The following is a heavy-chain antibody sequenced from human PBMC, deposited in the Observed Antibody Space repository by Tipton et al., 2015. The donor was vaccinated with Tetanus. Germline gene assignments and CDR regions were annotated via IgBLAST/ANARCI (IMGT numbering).Heavy chain of an antibody. Sequence: TLSLTCTVSGGSISTYYWSWIRQPPGKGLEWIGYIYYRGSTNYYPSLKSRVTMSVDTSKNQFSLKLSSVTAADTAVYYCASRDFRGLDYWGQGTLVTVSS. CDR1: GGSISTYY. CDR2: IYYRGST. V-gene: IGHV4-59*12. J-gene: IGHJ4*02. CDR3: ASRDFRGLDY. D-gene: IGHD4-23*01.